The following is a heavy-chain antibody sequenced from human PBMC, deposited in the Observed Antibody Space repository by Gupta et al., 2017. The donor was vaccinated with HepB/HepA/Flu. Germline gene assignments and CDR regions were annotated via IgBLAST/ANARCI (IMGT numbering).Heavy chain of an antibody. Sequence: EVQLAESGGGLVQPGGSLRLSCAASGFTVSSYWMHWVRQAPGKGLVWVSRRNQQVSVINYADSVKGRFTISRDNRKNTLYLQMNSLRAEDTAISLCSRDPLGPYDYWGQGTLVTVSS. J-gene: IGHJ4*02. CDR2: RNQQVSVI. V-gene: IGHV3-74*01. CDR3: SRDPLGPYDY. CDR1: GFTVSSYW.